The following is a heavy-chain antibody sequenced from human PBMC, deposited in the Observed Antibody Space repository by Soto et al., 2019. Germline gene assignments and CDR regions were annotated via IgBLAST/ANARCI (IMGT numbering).Heavy chain of an antibody. J-gene: IGHJ3*01. CDR1: GFSFGDYG. CDR3: AKNQDLNRPDPGAFDV. V-gene: IGHV3-23*01. Sequence: EVQLSQSGGGLVQRGGSLRLSCEGSGFSFGDYGINWVRQAPGKGLEWVSGISGRGNQIDYSDFVEGRLTIFRDNYKNTVFLQMNGLRAGDTAVYFSAKNQDLNRPDPGAFDVWGQGTTVTISS. CDR2: ISGRGNQI.